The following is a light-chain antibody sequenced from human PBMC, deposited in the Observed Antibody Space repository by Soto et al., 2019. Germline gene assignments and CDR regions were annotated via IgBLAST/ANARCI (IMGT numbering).Light chain of an antibody. CDR1: QSVCSN. Sequence: IVKTQSPATLSVSPGERANLSCRASQSVCSNLPWYQQKPGQDPRLLIYVASTRATGIPARFSGSGSGTVFALAICTLQSEDFAVYYCQRYKNWPCTFGQRNKVEI. V-gene: IGKV3-15*01. J-gene: IGKJ1*01. CDR2: VAS. CDR3: QRYKNWPCT.